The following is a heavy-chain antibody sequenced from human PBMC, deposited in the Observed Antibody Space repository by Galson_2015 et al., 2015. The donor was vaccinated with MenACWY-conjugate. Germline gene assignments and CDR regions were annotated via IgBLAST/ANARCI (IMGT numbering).Heavy chain of an antibody. CDR2: IWPGDSHT. J-gene: IGHJ5*02. D-gene: IGHD6-13*01. Sequence: QSGAEVKKPGESLRISCQASGYTFNTYWIAWVRQMPGKGLEWMGIIWPGDSHTIYNPSSQGQVTISVDKSNDTAYLQWTLLQASDTAIYFCARRQFRAAAAAFDPWGQGTRVIVSS. CDR1: GYTFNTYW. CDR3: ARRQFRAAAAAFDP. V-gene: IGHV5-51*01.